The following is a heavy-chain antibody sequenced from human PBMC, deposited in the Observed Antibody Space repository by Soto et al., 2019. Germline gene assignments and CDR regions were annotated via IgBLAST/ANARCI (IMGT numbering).Heavy chain of an antibody. CDR3: AKEAIEYYDILTGYKHYYYYYYMDV. CDR2: ISYDGSNK. J-gene: IGHJ6*03. Sequence: LRLSCAASGFTFSSYGMHWVGQAPGKGLEWVAVISYDGSNKYYADSVKGRFTISRDNSKNTLYLQMNSLRAEDTAVYYCAKEAIEYYDILTGYKHYYYYYYMDVWGKGTTVTVS. CDR1: GFTFSSYG. D-gene: IGHD3-9*01. V-gene: IGHV3-30*18.